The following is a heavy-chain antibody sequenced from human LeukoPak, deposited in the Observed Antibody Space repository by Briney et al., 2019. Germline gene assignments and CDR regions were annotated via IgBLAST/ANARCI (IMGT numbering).Heavy chain of an antibody. Sequence: GASVKASCKASGYTFTTYGISWVRQAPGQGLEWMGWISSYNDNTKYAQKLQGRVTMTTDTSTGTAYMELRSLRSDDSAVYYCARDRYGSGTYYNEGYFDYWGQGTLVTVSS. CDR2: ISSYNDNT. V-gene: IGHV1-18*04. J-gene: IGHJ4*02. CDR3: ARDRYGSGTYYNEGYFDY. D-gene: IGHD3-10*01. CDR1: GYTFTTYG.